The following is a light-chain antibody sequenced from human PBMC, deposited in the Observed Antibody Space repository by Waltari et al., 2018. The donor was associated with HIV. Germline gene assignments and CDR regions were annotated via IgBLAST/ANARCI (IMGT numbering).Light chain of an antibody. CDR3: SSYTRRGTVV. CDR1: SSDFGYYDY. Sequence: QSALTQPASVSGSPGQSIVLPCTGSSSDFGYYDYFPWYQQYPGQAPKALIYEVTSRPSGTSSRFSGSKSATTAFLAISKLQTDDEADYFCSSYTRRGTVVFGGGTRLTVL. J-gene: IGLJ2*01. V-gene: IGLV2-14*01. CDR2: EVT.